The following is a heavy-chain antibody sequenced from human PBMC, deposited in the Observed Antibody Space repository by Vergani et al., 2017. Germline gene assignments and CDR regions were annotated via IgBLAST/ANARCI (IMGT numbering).Heavy chain of an antibody. CDR2: IKEDGSEK. J-gene: IGHJ4*02. D-gene: IGHD1-7*01. V-gene: IGHV3-7*01. CDR3: ARGNSLGSY. Sequence: EVQLAESGGGLVQPGGSLRLSCAASGFIFSSYWMHWVRQAPGKGLEWVAAIKEDGSEKQYVDSVKGRFTISRDNAKKSLYLQMNSLRGEDTAVYYCARGNSLGSYWGQGTLVTVSS. CDR1: GFIFSSYW.